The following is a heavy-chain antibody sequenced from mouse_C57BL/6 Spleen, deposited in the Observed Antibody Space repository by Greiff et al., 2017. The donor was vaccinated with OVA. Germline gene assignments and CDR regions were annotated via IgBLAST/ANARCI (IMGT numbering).Heavy chain of an antibody. J-gene: IGHJ3*01. D-gene: IGHD2-1*01. CDR3: ARDHYGNYGFAY. CDR2: ISYDGSN. Sequence: EVKLVESGPGLVKPSQSLSLTCSVTGYSITSGYYWNWIRQFPGNKLEWMGYISYDGSNNYNPSLKNRISITRDTSKNQFFLKLNSVTTEDTATYYCARDHYGNYGFAYWGQGTLVTVSA. V-gene: IGHV3-6*01. CDR1: GYSITSGYY.